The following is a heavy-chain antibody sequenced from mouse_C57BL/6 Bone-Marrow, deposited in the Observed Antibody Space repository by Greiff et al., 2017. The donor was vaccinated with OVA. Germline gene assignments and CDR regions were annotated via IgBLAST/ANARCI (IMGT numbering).Heavy chain of an antibody. D-gene: IGHD1-1*01. Sequence: VQLQQSGAELAKPGASVKLSCKASGYTLTSYWMHWVKQRPGQGLEWIGYINPSSGYTKYNQKFKDKATLTADKSSRTAYMQLSSLTYEDSAVYYCARYGGYAMDDWGQGTSVTVSS. CDR3: ARYGGYAMDD. J-gene: IGHJ4*01. V-gene: IGHV1-7*01. CDR2: INPSSGYT. CDR1: GYTLTSYW.